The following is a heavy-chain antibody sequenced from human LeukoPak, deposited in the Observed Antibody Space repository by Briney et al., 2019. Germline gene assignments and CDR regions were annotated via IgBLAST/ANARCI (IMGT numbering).Heavy chain of an antibody. J-gene: IGHJ4*02. Sequence: GGSLRLSCAASGFTFSSYAMHWVRQAPGKGLEWVAVISYDGSNKYYADSVKGRFTISRDNSKNTLYLQMNSLRAEDTAVYYCARDPEAAGYFDYWGQGTLVTVSS. CDR3: ARDPEAAGYFDY. V-gene: IGHV3-30*04. CDR1: GFTFSSYA. D-gene: IGHD6-13*01. CDR2: ISYDGSNK.